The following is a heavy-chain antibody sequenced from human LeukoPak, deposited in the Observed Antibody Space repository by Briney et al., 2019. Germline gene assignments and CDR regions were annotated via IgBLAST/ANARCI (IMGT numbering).Heavy chain of an antibody. D-gene: IGHD4-4*01. CDR1: GGSISSGGSY. CDR3: ARDHTETSSLNFRNYYYYGMDI. V-gene: IGHV4-31*03. CDR2: IYYSGST. J-gene: IGHJ6*02. Sequence: SQTLSLTCTVSGGSISSGGSYWSWIRQHPGKGLEWIGYIYYSGSTYYNPSLTSRVTMSVDTSKNQFSLKLSSVTAADTAIYYCARDHTETSSLNFRNYYYYGMDIWGQGTTVIVSS.